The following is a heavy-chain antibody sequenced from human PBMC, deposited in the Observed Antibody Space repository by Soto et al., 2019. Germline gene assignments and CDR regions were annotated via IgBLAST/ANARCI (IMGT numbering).Heavy chain of an antibody. J-gene: IGHJ5*02. CDR1: GGNFTNYG. V-gene: IGHV1-69*01. D-gene: IGHD6-13*01. CDR3: ARAHGTSWYNWFDP. Sequence: QVQLVQSGAELKKPGSSVKVSCKASGGNFTNYGISWERQAPGQGLEWMGGIIPLFGTTNYAQKFRGRVTVTADESTSTVYMELNSLRSEDTAIYYCARAHGTSWYNWFDPWGQGTLVTVSS. CDR2: IIPLFGTT.